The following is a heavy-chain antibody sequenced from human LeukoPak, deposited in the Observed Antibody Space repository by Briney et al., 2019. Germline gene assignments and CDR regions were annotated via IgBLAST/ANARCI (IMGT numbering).Heavy chain of an antibody. CDR2: ISDDGSNK. Sequence: PGMSLRLSCAASGFTFSSYAMYWVRQAPGKGLEWVAVISDDGSNKYSADSVKGRFTISRDNSKNTLYLQMNSLRAEDTAVYSCARVATFGDYSGSDYCDYWGQGTLVTVSS. D-gene: IGHD5-12*01. J-gene: IGHJ4*02. CDR1: GFTFSSYA. V-gene: IGHV3-30*03. CDR3: ARVATFGDYSGSDYCDY.